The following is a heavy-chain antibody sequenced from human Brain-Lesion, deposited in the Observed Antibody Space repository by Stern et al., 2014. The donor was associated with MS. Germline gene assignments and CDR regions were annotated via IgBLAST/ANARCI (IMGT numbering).Heavy chain of an antibody. CDR1: GGSISSSSYY. V-gene: IGHV4-39*01. CDR2: IYYRGST. J-gene: IGHJ4*02. CDR3: AKLWLGELPESPFDY. Sequence: QLQLQESGPGLVKPSETLSLTCTVSGGSISSSSYYWGWIRQPPGKRLEWIGSIYYRGSTYYNPSLKSRVTISMDTSQNQFSLRLSSVTAADTAVYFCAKLWLGELPESPFDYWGQGTLVTVSS. D-gene: IGHD3-10*01.